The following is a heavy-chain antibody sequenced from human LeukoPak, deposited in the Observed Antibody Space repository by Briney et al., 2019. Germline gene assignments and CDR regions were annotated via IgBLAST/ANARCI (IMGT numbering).Heavy chain of an antibody. CDR1: GYSFTSYW. CDR3: ARTYDYGDYGGAY. V-gene: IGHV5-51*01. Sequence: GESLKISCKGSGYSFTSYWIGWVRQVPGKGLEWMGIIYPGDSDTRYSPSFQGQVTISADKSTSTAYLQWSSLKASDTAMYYCARTYDYGDYGGAYWGQGTLVTVSS. J-gene: IGHJ4*02. CDR2: IYPGDSDT. D-gene: IGHD4-17*01.